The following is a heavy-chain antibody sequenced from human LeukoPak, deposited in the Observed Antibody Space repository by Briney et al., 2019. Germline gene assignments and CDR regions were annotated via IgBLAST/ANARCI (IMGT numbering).Heavy chain of an antibody. CDR3: ARLGYCSGGSCYGPNDY. Sequence: SETLSLTCTVSGGSISSSSYYWGWIRQPPGKGLEWIGSIYYSGSTYYNPSLKSRVTISVDTSKNQFSLKLSSMTAADTAVYYCARLGYCSGGSCYGPNDYWGQGTLVAVSS. D-gene: IGHD2-15*01. J-gene: IGHJ4*02. CDR1: GGSISSSSYY. V-gene: IGHV4-39*01. CDR2: IYYSGST.